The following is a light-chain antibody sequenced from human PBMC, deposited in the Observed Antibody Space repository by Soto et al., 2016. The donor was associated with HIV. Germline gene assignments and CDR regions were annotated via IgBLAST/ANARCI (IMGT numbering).Light chain of an antibody. Sequence: DIQMTQSPSTLSASIGDRVTITCRASQSISSWLAWYQQKPGKAPKLLIYKASSLDSGVPSRFSGSGSGTEFTLTISSLQPDDFATYYCQQYNSYSTFGLGTKLEIK. CDR2: KAS. CDR3: QQYNSYST. V-gene: IGKV1-5*03. CDR1: QSISSW. J-gene: IGKJ2*01.